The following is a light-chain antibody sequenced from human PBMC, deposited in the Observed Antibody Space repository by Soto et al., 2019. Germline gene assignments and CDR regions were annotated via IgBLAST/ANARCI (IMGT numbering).Light chain of an antibody. Sequence: IVLTQSPGTLSLSPGERATLSCRASQSVGSSHLVWYQQKPGQAPRLLIYATSSRATGVPDRFSGSGSGTDFTLTINRLEPEDCAVYYCQKYNSAPWTFGQGTKVEIK. V-gene: IGKV3-20*01. CDR3: QKYNSAPWT. CDR2: ATS. J-gene: IGKJ1*01. CDR1: QSVGSSH.